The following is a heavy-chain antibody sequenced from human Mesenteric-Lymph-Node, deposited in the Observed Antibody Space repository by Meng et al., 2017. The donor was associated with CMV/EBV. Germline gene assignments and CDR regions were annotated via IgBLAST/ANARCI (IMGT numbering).Heavy chain of an antibody. D-gene: IGHD5-12*01. J-gene: IGHJ4*02. CDR3: ARGVATTSSFAGDY. Sequence: ASVKVSCKASGYSFRNYGISWVRQAPGQGLEWMGWISGNNGNTNYAQKFQDRVIMTTETSTSTAYMELRSLRSDDTAVYYCARGVATTSSFAGDYWGQGTLVTVSS. CDR2: ISGNNGNT. V-gene: IGHV1-18*01. CDR1: GYSFRNYG.